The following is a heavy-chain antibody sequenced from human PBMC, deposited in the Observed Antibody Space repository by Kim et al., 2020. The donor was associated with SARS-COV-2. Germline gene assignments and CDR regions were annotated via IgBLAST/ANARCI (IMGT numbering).Heavy chain of an antibody. CDR1: GGSFSGYY. D-gene: IGHD3-9*01. CDR3: ARSPGGLRYSPGGDY. Sequence: SETLSLTCAVYGGSFSGYYWSWIRQPPGKGLEWIGEINHSGSTNCNPSLKSRVTISVDTSKNQFSLKLSSVTAADTAVYYCARSPGGLRYSPGGDYWGQGTLVTVSS. CDR2: INHSGST. J-gene: IGHJ4*02. V-gene: IGHV4-34*01.